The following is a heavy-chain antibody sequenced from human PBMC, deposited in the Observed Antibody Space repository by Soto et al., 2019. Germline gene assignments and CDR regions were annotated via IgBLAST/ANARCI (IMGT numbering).Heavy chain of an antibody. CDR2: IIPIFGTA. Sequence: QVQLVQSGAEVKKPGSSVKVSCKASGGTFSSYAISWVRQAPGQGLEWMGGIIPIFGTANYAQKFQGRVTITADESTSTAYMELSSLRSEDTAVYYCARDIVVVPAATTPGWFDPWGQGTLVTVSS. CDR1: GGTFSSYA. J-gene: IGHJ5*02. V-gene: IGHV1-69*01. D-gene: IGHD2-2*01. CDR3: ARDIVVVPAATTPGWFDP.